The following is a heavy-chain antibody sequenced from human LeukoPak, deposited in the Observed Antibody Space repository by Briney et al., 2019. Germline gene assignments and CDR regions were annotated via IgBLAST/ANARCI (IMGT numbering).Heavy chain of an antibody. Sequence: GGSLRLSCAASGFTFSDYSMNWVRQAPGKGLEWVSYISSSSSTIYYADSVKGRFTISRDNAKNSLYLQMNSLRAEDTAVYYCARDFHRRLYDSSAYYPYWGQGTLVTVSS. V-gene: IGHV3-48*01. J-gene: IGHJ4*02. CDR3: ARDFHRRLYDSSAYYPY. CDR1: GFTFSDYS. CDR2: ISSSSSTI. D-gene: IGHD3-22*01.